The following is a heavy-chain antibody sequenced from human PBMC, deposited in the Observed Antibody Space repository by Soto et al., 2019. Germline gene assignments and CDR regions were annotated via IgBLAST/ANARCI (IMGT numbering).Heavy chain of an antibody. CDR2: IWYDGSNK. CDR3: ARRGYGDYGDY. D-gene: IGHD4-17*01. CDR1: GFTFSSYG. Sequence: QVQLVESGGGVVQPGRSLRLSCAASGFTFSSYGMHWVRQDPGKGLEWVAVIWYDGSNKYYADSVKGRFTISRDNSKNTLYLQMNSLRAEDTAVYYCARRGYGDYGDYWGQGTLVTVSS. V-gene: IGHV3-33*01. J-gene: IGHJ4*02.